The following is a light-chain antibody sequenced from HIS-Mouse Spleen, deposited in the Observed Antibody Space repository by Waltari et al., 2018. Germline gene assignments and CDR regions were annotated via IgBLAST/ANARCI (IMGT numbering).Light chain of an antibody. CDR3: YSTDSSGNHRV. CDR1: ALPKNY. J-gene: IGLJ2*01. CDR2: EDS. Sequence: SYELTQPPSVSVSPGQTARLTCTGAALPKNYAYWYQQKSGQAPVLVIYEDSKRPPGIPERFSGSSSGTMATLTISGAQVEDEADYYCYSTDSSGNHRVFGGGTKLTVL. V-gene: IGLV3-10*01.